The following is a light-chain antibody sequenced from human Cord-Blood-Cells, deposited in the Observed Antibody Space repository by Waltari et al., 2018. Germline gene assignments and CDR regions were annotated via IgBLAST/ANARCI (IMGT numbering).Light chain of an antibody. CDR2: GKN. V-gene: IGLV3-19*01. J-gene: IGLJ3*02. Sequence: SSELTQDPAVSVALGQTVRITCQGDSLRSYYASWYQQKPGQAPVLVIYGKNNRPSGIPDRFSCSSSGNTASLTITGAQAEDEADYYCNSRDSSGNPDWVFGGGTKLTVL. CDR1: SLRSYY. CDR3: NSRDSSGNPDWV.